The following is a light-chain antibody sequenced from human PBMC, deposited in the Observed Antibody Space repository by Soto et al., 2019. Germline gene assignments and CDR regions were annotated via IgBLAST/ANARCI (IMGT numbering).Light chain of an antibody. CDR3: QQYNNWLWT. V-gene: IGKV3-15*01. Sequence: EIVMTQSPATLSVSPGETATLSCRASQSVAGNLAWYQQKPGQAPRLLMYEASTRATGIPARFSGSGSGTEFTLTISSLQSEDFAVYYCQQYNNWLWTFGQGTKVDIK. CDR2: EAS. J-gene: IGKJ1*01. CDR1: QSVAGN.